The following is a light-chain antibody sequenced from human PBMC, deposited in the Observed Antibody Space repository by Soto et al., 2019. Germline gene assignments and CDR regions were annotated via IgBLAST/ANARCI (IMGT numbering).Light chain of an antibody. Sequence: DIQMTQSPSTLSASVGDRVTITCRASQSISSWLAWYQQKPGKAPKLLIYKASSLESGVPSRFSGSGSGTAFTLTISSLQPDDFATYYCQQYNSYSPWGPFGPGTKVNIK. V-gene: IGKV1-5*03. J-gene: IGKJ3*01. CDR1: QSISSW. CDR2: KAS. CDR3: QQYNSYSPWGP.